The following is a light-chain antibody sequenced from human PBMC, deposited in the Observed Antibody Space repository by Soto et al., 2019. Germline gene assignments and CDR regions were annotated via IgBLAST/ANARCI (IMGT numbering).Light chain of an antibody. V-gene: IGKV3-15*01. CDR2: GAS. J-gene: IGKJ3*01. CDR3: QQHNNWPFT. Sequence: EIVMTQSPATLSVSPRERATLSCRASQSVSSNLAWYQQKPGQAPRLLIYGASSRATGVPARFSGSGSGTEFTLTISSLQSEDFALYYCQQHNNWPFTFGPGTKVDI. CDR1: QSVSSN.